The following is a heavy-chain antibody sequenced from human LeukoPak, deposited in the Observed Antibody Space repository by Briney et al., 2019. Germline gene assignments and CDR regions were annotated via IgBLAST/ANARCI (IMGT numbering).Heavy chain of an antibody. CDR2: ISYSGST. D-gene: IGHD1-1*01. Sequence: SEPLSLTYTVSGRSINRYYWSCIRQPPGKGLEWSGYISYSGSTNFNPSLKSRVTISVDTSKNQFSLKLSSVTAADTAVYYCAREGTAGTNLNWFDPWGQGTLVTVSS. V-gene: IGHV4-59*13. CDR3: AREGTAGTNLNWFDP. CDR1: GRSINRYY. J-gene: IGHJ5*02.